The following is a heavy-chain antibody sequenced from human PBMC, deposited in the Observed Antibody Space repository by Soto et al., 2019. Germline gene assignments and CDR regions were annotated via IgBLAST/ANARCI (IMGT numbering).Heavy chain of an antibody. CDR2: INHSGST. D-gene: IGHD3-9*01. J-gene: IGHJ6*02. Sequence: PSETLSLTCAVYGGSFSGYYWSWIRQPPGKGLEWIGEINHSGSTNYNPSLKSRVTISVDTSKNQFSLKLSSVTAADTAVYYCARGYKYYDILNGSTPETGMDVWGQGTTVTVSS. V-gene: IGHV4-34*01. CDR1: GGSFSGYY. CDR3: ARGYKYYDILNGSTPETGMDV.